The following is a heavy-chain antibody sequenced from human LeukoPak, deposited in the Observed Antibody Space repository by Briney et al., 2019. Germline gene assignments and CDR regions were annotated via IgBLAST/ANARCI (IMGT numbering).Heavy chain of an antibody. V-gene: IGHV4-30-2*01. CDR3: ARRSPELASRFDP. CDR1: GGSINSGGYY. D-gene: IGHD1-26*01. J-gene: IGHJ5*02. Sequence: SETLSLTCTVSGGSINSGGYYWSWIRQPPEKGLEWIGYIYHSESTYYNPSLESRVTISVDRSKNQFSLNLSSVTAADTAVYYCARRSPELASRFDPWGQGTLVTVSS. CDR2: IYHSEST.